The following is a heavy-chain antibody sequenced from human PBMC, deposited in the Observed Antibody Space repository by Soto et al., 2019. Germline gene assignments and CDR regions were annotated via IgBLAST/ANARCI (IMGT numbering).Heavy chain of an antibody. CDR1: GFTFSNAW. V-gene: IGHV3-15*01. J-gene: IGHJ4*02. D-gene: IGHD3-22*01. CDR3: TTGHPELYYYDSSGYQH. Sequence: GGSLRLSCAASGFTFSNAWMSWVRQAPGKGLEWVGRIKSKTDGGTTDYAAPVKGRFAISRDDSKNTLYLQMNSLKTEDTAVYYCTTGHPELYYYDSSGYQHWGQGTLVTVYS. CDR2: IKSKTDGGTT.